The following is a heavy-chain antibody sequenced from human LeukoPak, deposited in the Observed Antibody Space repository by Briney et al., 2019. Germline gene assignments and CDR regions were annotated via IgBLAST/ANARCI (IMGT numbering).Heavy chain of an antibody. J-gene: IGHJ4*02. D-gene: IGHD1-1*01. Sequence: PGGSLRLSCAASGFTVSSNYMNWVRQAPGKGLEWVSVIYSGGSTDYADSVKGRFTISRDNSKNTRYLQMNSLRAEDTAVYYCARGNVFDYWGQGTLVTVSS. CDR3: ARGNVFDY. CDR1: GFTVSSNY. CDR2: IYSGGST. V-gene: IGHV3-53*01.